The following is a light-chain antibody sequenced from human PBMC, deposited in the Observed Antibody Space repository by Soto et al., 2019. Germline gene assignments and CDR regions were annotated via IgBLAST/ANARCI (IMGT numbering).Light chain of an antibody. CDR2: AAS. V-gene: IGKV3-11*01. CDR1: QSVSSY. Sequence: EIVLTQSPSTLSLSPGERATLSCRASQSVSSYLAWYQQKPGQAPRLLIYAASNMDTGIPARFSGSGSGTEFTLTISSLEPEDFAVYYCQQRSSWPWTFSQGTQVEIK. CDR3: QQRSSWPWT. J-gene: IGKJ1*01.